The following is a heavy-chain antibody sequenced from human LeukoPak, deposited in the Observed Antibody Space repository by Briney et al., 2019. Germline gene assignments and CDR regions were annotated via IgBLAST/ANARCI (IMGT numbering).Heavy chain of an antibody. CDR1: GGSISSYY. D-gene: IGHD3-10*01. CDR2: IYYSGST. CDR3: ARVPYGSGFDY. J-gene: IGHJ4*02. V-gene: IGHV4-59*01. Sequence: SETLSLTCTVSGGSISSYYWSWIRQPPGKGLEWIGYIYYSGSTNYNPSLKSRVTISADTSKNQFSLKLSSVTAADTAVYYCARVPYGSGFDYWGQGTLVTVSS.